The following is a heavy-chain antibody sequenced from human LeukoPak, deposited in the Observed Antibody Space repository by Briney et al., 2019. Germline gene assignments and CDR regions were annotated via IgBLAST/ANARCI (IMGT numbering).Heavy chain of an antibody. CDR2: ISHSGST. CDR1: GGSFSGYY. V-gene: IGHV4-34*01. D-gene: IGHD2-2*01. CDR3: ARGPQYPWFDP. Sequence: SETLSLTCAVYGGSFSGYYWSWIRQPPGKGLEWIGEISHSGSTNYNPSLKSRVTISVDTSKNQFSLKLSSVTAADTAVYYCARGPQYPWFDPWGQGTLVTVSS. J-gene: IGHJ5*02.